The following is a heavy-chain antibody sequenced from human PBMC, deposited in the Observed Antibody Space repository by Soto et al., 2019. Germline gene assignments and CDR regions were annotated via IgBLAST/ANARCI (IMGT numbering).Heavy chain of an antibody. D-gene: IGHD3-10*01. J-gene: IGHJ5*02. CDR2: FDPEDGET. CDR1: GYTLTELS. Sequence: PSVKVSCKVSGYTLTELSMHWVRQAPGKGLEWMGGFDPEDGETIYAQKFQGRVTMTEDTSTDTAYMELSSLRSEDTAVYYCATDLNYGSGSYYKWHNWFDPWGQGTLVTVS. V-gene: IGHV1-24*01. CDR3: ATDLNYGSGSYYKWHNWFDP.